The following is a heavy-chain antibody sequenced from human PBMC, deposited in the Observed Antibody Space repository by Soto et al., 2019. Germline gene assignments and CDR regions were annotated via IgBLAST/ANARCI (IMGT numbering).Heavy chain of an antibody. CDR1: GFTFSSYE. CDR3: ARDSFWSGYFYYFDY. J-gene: IGHJ4*02. Sequence: EVQLVESGGGLVQPGGSLRLSCAASGFTFSSYEMNWVRQATGKGLEWVSYISSSGSTIYYADSVKGRFTISRDNAKNSLYRQMNSLRAEDTAVYYCARDSFWSGYFYYFDYWGQGTLVTVSS. D-gene: IGHD3-3*01. V-gene: IGHV3-48*03. CDR2: ISSSGSTI.